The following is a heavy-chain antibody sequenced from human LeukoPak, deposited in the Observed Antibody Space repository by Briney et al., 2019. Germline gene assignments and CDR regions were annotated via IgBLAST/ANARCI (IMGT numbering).Heavy chain of an antibody. Sequence: GGSLRLSCAASGFTFSSYGMHWVRQAPGKGLEWVAVISSDGNNKYYADSVKGRFTISRDNSKNTLYLQMNSLRAEDTAVYYCARDEYLWVVIQLGLFDYWGQGTLVTVSS. CDR3: ARDEYLWVVIQLGLFDY. CDR2: ISSDGNNK. D-gene: IGHD2-2*01. V-gene: IGHV3-30*19. CDR1: GFTFSSYG. J-gene: IGHJ4*02.